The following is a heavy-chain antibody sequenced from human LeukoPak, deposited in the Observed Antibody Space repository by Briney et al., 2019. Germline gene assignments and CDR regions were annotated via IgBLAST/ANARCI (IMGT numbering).Heavy chain of an antibody. CDR1: GGSFSGYY. Sequence: SETLSLTCAVYGGSFSGYYWSWIRQPPGKGLEWIGEINHSGSTNYNPSLKSRVTISVDMSKNQFSLKLSSVTAADTAVYYCARGRRVLMVYAIWGKGTTVTVSS. D-gene: IGHD2-8*01. CDR3: ARGRRVLMVYAI. J-gene: IGHJ6*04. CDR2: INHSGST. V-gene: IGHV4-34*01.